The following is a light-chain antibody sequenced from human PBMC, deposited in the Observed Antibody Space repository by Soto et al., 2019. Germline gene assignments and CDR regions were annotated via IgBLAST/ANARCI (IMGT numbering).Light chain of an antibody. V-gene: IGKV3-20*01. CDR2: LAS. J-gene: IGKJ1*01. Sequence: EIVLTKSPGKLSLSPGERATLSCRASQSVTNNYLAWYQQKAGQAPRLLIYLASNMAAGTPVRFSGSGSGADFTLTINRLEPEDFAVYFCQQHGSSPWTFGQGTKVEIK. CDR3: QQHGSSPWT. CDR1: QSVTNNY.